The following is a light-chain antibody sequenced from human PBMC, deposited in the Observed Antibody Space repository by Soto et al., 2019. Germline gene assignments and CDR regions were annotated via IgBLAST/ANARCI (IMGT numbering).Light chain of an antibody. CDR1: ESISRH. CDR3: QQTYSTLSIT. CDR2: AAY. J-gene: IGKJ5*01. Sequence: DIQMTQSPSSLSASVGDRVTITCRASESISRHLNWYQQKPGKAPKILIYAAYSLQNGVPSRFRGSGSGTDFTLTITNLQPEDFATYYCQQTYSTLSITFGQGTRLDI. V-gene: IGKV1-39*01.